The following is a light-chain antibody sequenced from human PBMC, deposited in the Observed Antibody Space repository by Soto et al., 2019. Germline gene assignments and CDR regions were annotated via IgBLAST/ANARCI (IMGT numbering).Light chain of an antibody. CDR2: EVS. V-gene: IGLV2-14*01. J-gene: IGLJ3*02. CDR1: RDDVGGYNY. Sequence: QSVLTQPASVSGSPGQSITISCTGTRDDVGGYNYVSWYQQYPGKAPKLMIYEVSYRPSGVSNRFSGSRSGHTASLSISGLQAEDEGDYYCSAYTNIGTLVFGGGTKLTVL. CDR3: SAYTNIGTLV.